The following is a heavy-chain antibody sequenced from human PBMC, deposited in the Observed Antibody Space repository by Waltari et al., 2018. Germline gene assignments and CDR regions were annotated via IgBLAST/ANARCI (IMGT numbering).Heavy chain of an antibody. V-gene: IGHV1-24*01. CDR3: ATYKGLTGYYSFDY. CDR2: FDPEDGET. J-gene: IGHJ4*02. D-gene: IGHD3-9*01. Sequence: QVQLVRSGAEVKQPGASVKVSCKVSGYTLTELSIHWVRQAPGKGLEWMGGFDPEDGETIYAQKFQGRVTMTEDTSTDTTYMELCSLRSEDTAVYYCATYKGLTGYYSFDYWGQGTLVTVSS. CDR1: GYTLTELS.